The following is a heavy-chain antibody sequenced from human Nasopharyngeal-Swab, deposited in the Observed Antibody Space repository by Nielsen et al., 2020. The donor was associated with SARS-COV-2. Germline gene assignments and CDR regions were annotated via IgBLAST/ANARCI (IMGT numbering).Heavy chain of an antibody. CDR2: IYTSGST. J-gene: IGHJ6*02. CDR3: ARQGGSAKVDYDFWSGHASLYGMDV. Sequence: SETLSLTCTVSGGSISSGSYYWSWIRQPAGKGLEWIGRIYTSGSTNYNPSLKSRVTISVDTSKNQFSLKLSSVTAADTAVYYCARQGGSAKVDYDFWSGHASLYGMDVWGRGTTVTVSS. CDR1: GGSISSGSYY. V-gene: IGHV4-61*02. D-gene: IGHD3-3*01.